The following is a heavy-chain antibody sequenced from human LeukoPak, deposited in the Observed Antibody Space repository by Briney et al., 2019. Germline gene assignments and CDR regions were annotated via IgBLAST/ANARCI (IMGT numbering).Heavy chain of an antibody. CDR1: GFTFSTYS. CDR2: ISPESTYI. Sequence: GGSLRLSCAASGFTFSTYSMNWVRQAPGKGLEWVSSISPESTYIYYGDSVKGRFTISRDNAKNSLYLQMNSLRAEDTAVYYCARDQATTVEYFDYWGQGTLVTVSS. CDR3: ARDQATTVEYFDY. J-gene: IGHJ4*02. D-gene: IGHD4-23*01. V-gene: IGHV3-21*01.